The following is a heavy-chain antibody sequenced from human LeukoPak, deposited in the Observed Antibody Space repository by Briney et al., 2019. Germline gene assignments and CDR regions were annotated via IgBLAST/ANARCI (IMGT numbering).Heavy chain of an antibody. Sequence: PGGSLRLSCAASGCTFSSYSMNWVRQAPGKGLEWVSSISSSCSYIYYADSVKGRFTISRDNAKNSMYLQKNSLRAENTAVYYCARDGATADFDYWGQGTLVTVSS. CDR1: GCTFSSYS. V-gene: IGHV3-21*01. J-gene: IGHJ4*02. D-gene: IGHD6-13*01. CDR2: ISSSCSYI. CDR3: ARDGATADFDY.